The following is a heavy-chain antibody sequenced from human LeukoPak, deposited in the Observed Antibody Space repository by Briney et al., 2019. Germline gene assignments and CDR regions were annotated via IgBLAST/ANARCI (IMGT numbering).Heavy chain of an antibody. Sequence: GGSLRPSCAASGFTFDDYAMHWVRQAPGKGLEWVSLISGDGGSTYYADSVKGRFTISRDNSKNSLYLQMNSLRTEDTALYYCAKGAFGYDILTGGYYYMDVWGKGTTVTVSS. CDR2: ISGDGGST. V-gene: IGHV3-43*02. D-gene: IGHD3-9*01. CDR3: AKGAFGYDILTGGYYYMDV. J-gene: IGHJ6*03. CDR1: GFTFDDYA.